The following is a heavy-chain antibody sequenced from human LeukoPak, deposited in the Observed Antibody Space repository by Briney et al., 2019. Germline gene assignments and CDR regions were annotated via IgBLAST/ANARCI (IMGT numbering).Heavy chain of an antibody. CDR2: ISWDGGRT. CDR1: GFTFDDYA. J-gene: IGHJ4*02. V-gene: IGHV3-43D*03. CDR3: AKDIGSGSIAAAGTRFDY. D-gene: IGHD6-13*01. Sequence: GGSLRLSCAASGFTFDDYAMHWVRQAPGKGLEWVSLISWDGGRTYYADSVKGRFTISRDNSKNSLYLQMNSLRAEDTALYYCAKDIGSGSIAAAGTRFDYRGQGTLVTVSS.